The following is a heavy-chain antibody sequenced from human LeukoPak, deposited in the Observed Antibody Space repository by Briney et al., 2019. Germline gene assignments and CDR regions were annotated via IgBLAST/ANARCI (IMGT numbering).Heavy chain of an antibody. J-gene: IGHJ4*02. CDR2: IYHSGST. D-gene: IGHD3-22*01. Sequence: SETLSLTCTVSGYSISSGYYWGWIRQPPGKGLEWIGSIYHSGSTYYNPSLKSRVTISVDTSKNQFSLKLSSVTAADTAAYYCAREYYDSSGYPYYFDYWGQGTLVTVSS. V-gene: IGHV4-38-2*02. CDR1: GYSISSGYY. CDR3: AREYYDSSGYPYYFDY.